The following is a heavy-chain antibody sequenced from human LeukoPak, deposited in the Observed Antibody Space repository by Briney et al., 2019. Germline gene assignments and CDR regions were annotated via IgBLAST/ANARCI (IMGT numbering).Heavy chain of an antibody. D-gene: IGHD4-23*01. V-gene: IGHV4-31*03. CDR2: IYYSGST. Sequence: SETLSLTCSVSGGSISSGGYYWSWIRQHPGKGLEWIGHIYYSGSTYHNPSLKSRVTISIDTSKNQFSLKLSSVTAADTAVYYCARDRGGNWFDPWGQGTLVSVSS. CDR1: GGSISSGGYY. CDR3: ARDRGGNWFDP. J-gene: IGHJ5*02.